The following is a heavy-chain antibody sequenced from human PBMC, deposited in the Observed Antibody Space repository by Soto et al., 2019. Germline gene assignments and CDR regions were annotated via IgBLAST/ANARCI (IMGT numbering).Heavy chain of an antibody. Sequence: GGSLRLSCAASGFTVISYAMHWIRQAPGKGLEWVAVISYDGSNKYYADSVKGRFTISRDNSKNTLYLQMNSLRAEDTAVYYCARDKVAARPNYYYGMDVWGQGTTVTVSS. CDR1: GFTVISYA. V-gene: IGHV3-30-3*01. CDR2: ISYDGSNK. J-gene: IGHJ6*02. D-gene: IGHD6-6*01. CDR3: ARDKVAARPNYYYGMDV.